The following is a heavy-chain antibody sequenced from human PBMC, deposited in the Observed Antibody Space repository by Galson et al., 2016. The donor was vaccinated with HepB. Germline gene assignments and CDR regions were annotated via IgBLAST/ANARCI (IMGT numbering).Heavy chain of an antibody. Sequence: SVKVSCKDTGGNFNKYAFSWVRQAPGQGLEWMGAIIPIFGTSGYAQTFQGRLTISADEGATTATMELTSLRPEDTAVYYCARGFYKFGNGGHFHFLDDWGQGTLVTVSS. CDR1: GGNFNKYA. V-gene: IGHV1-69*13. D-gene: IGHD2/OR15-2a*01. J-gene: IGHJ4*02. CDR3: ARGFYKFGNGGHFHFLDD. CDR2: IIPIFGTS.